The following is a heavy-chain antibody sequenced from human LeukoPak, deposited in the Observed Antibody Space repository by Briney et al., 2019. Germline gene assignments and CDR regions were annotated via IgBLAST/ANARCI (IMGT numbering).Heavy chain of an antibody. D-gene: IGHD2-2*01. V-gene: IGHV4-4*09. Sequence: SETLSLTCTISGDSLGTYYRTWIRQPPGKGLEWIGYIYLGVSTNYNPSLKSRFTLSVDTSKNQFSLRLTSLTAADTATYYCARWALKGYYADVWGTGTTVIVSS. CDR2: IYLGVST. CDR1: GDSLGTYY. CDR3: ARWALKGYYADV. J-gene: IGHJ6*04.